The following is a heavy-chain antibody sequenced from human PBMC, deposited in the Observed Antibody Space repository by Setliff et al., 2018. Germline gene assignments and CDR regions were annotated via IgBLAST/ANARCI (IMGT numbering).Heavy chain of an antibody. CDR3: ARVEGEYSRRDGGYYYYMDV. CDR1: GFTFSDYY. CDR2: ISSSGSTI. J-gene: IGHJ6*03. D-gene: IGHD6-13*01. V-gene: IGHV3-11*04. Sequence: PGGSLRLSCAASGFTFSDYYMSWIRQAPGKGLEWVSYISSSGSTIYYADSVKGRFTISRDNAKNSLYLQMNSLRAEDTAVYYCARVEGEYSRRDGGYYYYMDVWGKGTTVTVSS.